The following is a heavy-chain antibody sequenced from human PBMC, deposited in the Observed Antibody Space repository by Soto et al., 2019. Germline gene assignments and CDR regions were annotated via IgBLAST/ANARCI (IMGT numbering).Heavy chain of an antibody. J-gene: IGHJ3*02. D-gene: IGHD4-17*01. CDR1: GFTFDDYA. Sequence: EVQLVESEGGLVQPGRSLRLSCAASGFTFDDYAMHWVRQAPGKGLEWVSGISWNSGSIGYADSVKGRFTISRDNAKNSLYLQMNSLRAEDTALYYCAKDLAYGDYSGVDAFDIWGQGTMVTVSS. V-gene: IGHV3-9*01. CDR3: AKDLAYGDYSGVDAFDI. CDR2: ISWNSGSI.